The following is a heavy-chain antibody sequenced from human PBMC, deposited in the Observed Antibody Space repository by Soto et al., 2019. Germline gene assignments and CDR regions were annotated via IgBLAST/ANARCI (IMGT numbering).Heavy chain of an antibody. CDR1: GGSFSGYY. V-gene: IGHV4-34*01. CDR2: INHSGST. J-gene: IGHJ5*02. CDR3: ARTTRGLRFFSNWFDP. D-gene: IGHD3-3*01. Sequence: SETLSLTCAVYGGSFSGYYWSWIRQPPGKGLEWIGEINHSGSTNYNPSLKSRVTISVDTSKNQFSLKLSSVTAADTAVYYCARTTRGLRFFSNWFDPWGQGTLVTVSS.